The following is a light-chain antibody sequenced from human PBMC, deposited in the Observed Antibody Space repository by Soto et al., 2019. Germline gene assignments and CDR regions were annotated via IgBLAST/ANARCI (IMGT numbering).Light chain of an antibody. J-gene: IGLJ2*01. V-gene: IGLV2-14*01. CDR2: EVS. Sequence: SVLTQPASVSGSPGQSITISCTGTSSDVGGYNYVSWYQQHLGKAPKLMIYEVSNRPSGVSNRFSGSKSGNTASLTISGLQAEDEADYYCSSHTSSSTLVFGGGTKVTVL. CDR3: SSHTSSSTLV. CDR1: SSDVGGYNY.